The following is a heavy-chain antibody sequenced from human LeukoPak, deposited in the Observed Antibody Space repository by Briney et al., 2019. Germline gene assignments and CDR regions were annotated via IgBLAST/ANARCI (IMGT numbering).Heavy chain of an antibody. J-gene: IGHJ3*02. CDR2: IYYSGST. V-gene: IGHV4-59*08. Sequence: SETLSLTCTVSGGSISSYYWSWIRQPPGKGLEWIGYIYYSGSTNYNPSLKSRVTISVDTSKNQFSLKLSSVTAADTAVYYCARHHLDAFDIWGQGTMVTVSS. CDR3: ARHHLDAFDI. CDR1: GGSISSYY.